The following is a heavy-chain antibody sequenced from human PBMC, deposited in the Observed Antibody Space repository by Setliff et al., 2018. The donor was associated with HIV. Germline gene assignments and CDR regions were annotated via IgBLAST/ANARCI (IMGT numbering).Heavy chain of an antibody. J-gene: IGHJ4*02. CDR2: IYYTGNI. V-gene: IGHV4-59*01. D-gene: IGHD2-15*01. CDR1: GGLMSGYF. Sequence: PSETLSLTCRVSGGLMSGYFWSWVRQPPGKGPEWVAYIYYTGNINQNPSLKSRVTISMDSSKRQFYLKLSSLTAADTAVYYCVRGRYCSGSNCPRLDNWGQGILVTVS. CDR3: VRGRYCSGSNCPRLDN.